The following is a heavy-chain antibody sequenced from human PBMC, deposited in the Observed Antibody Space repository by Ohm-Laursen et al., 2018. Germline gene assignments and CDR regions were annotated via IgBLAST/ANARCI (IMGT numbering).Heavy chain of an antibody. Sequence: ASVKVSCKASGYTFTGYYMHWVRQAPGQGLEWMGWINPNSVRTNYAQKFQGRVTMTRDTSISTAYMELSWLRSDDTAVYYCARGRHGWSYYDRSGYLDYWYFDLWGRGTQVTVSS. CDR1: GYTFTGYY. CDR2: INPNSVRT. D-gene: IGHD3-22*01. V-gene: IGHV1-2*02. J-gene: IGHJ2*01. CDR3: ARGRHGWSYYDRSGYLDYWYFDL.